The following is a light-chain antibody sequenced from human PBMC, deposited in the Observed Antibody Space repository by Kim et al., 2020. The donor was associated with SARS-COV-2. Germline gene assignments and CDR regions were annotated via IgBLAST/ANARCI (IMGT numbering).Light chain of an antibody. CDR3: AAWDDSLV. J-gene: IGLJ2*01. CDR1: SSNIGSNY. Sequence: GTPGQRGTISCSGSSSNIGSNYVYWYQQLTGTAPKLLIYRNNQRPSGVPDRFSGSKSGTSASLAISGLRSEDEADYYCAAWDDSLVFGGGTQLTVL. CDR2: RNN. V-gene: IGLV1-47*01.